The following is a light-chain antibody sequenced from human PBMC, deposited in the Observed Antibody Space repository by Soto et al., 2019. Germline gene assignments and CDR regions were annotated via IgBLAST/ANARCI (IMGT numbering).Light chain of an antibody. CDR1: QSISSW. J-gene: IGKJ2*01. CDR3: QQYNSYPYT. Sequence: DIQMTQSPSTLSASVGDRVTLTCRASQSISSWLAWYQQKPGKAPKLLIYDASTLESGVPSRFSGSGSGTEFTLTIGSLQPDDFAAYYCQQYNSYPYTFGQGTKLEIK. V-gene: IGKV1-5*01. CDR2: DAS.